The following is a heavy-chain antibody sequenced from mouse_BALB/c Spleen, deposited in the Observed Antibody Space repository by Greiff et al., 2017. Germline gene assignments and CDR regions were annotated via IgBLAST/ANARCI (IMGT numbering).Heavy chain of an antibody. D-gene: IGHD1-1*02. V-gene: IGHV14-1*02. Sequence: EVTLQESGAELVRPGALVKLSCKASGFNITDYYMHWVKQRPEQGLEWIGWIDPENGNTIYDPKFPGKASITADTSSNTAYLQLSSLTSEDTAVYYCAFTTMSGTGAYGGQGTLGTGSA. CDR3: AFTTMSGTGAY. CDR2: IDPENGNT. CDR1: GFNITDYY. J-gene: IGHJ3*01.